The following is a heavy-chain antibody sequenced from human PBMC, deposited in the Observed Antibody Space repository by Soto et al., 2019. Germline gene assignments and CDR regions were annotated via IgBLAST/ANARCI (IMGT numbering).Heavy chain of an antibody. D-gene: IGHD6-19*01. CDR1: GFTFSTYA. CDR2: ISGSGGAT. J-gene: IGHJ4*02. V-gene: IGHV3-23*01. Sequence: GGSLRLSCAASGFTFSTYALTWVRQAPGTGLEWVSSISGSGGATYYAESVKGRFTISRDNSKNTLYLQMNSLRGDDTAVYYCAKAPTGWFVSSFDYWGQGTLVTV. CDR3: AKAPTGWFVSSFDY.